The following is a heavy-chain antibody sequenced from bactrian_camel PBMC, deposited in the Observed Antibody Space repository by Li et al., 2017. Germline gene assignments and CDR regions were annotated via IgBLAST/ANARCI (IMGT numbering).Heavy chain of an antibody. Sequence: DVQLVESGGGSVQAGGSLTLSCVASGVTYNSYCMGWFRQPPGNEREGVAVIDSDDGSADFTDAVKGRFTISQGADKSTVHLQMDNLQSEDTAVYYCAASLGKAYCHAAFFLSRQRPNFGYMGQGTQVTVS. CDR2: IDSDDGSA. V-gene: IGHV3S40*01. CDR1: GVTYNSYC. J-gene: IGHJ4*01. D-gene: IGHD5*01.